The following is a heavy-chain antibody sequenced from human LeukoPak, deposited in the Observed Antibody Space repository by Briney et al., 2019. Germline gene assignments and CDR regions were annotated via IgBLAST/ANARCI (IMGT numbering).Heavy chain of an antibody. V-gene: IGHV1-18*01. D-gene: IGHD1-1*01. Sequence: GASVKVSCKASGYTLTSFGLSWVRQAPGQGLEWMGWVSAYNGYTNYAQNLQGRVTMTTDTSTSTAYMELRSLRSDDTAVYYCARYQGGGGTTVDYWGQGTLVTVSS. CDR1: GYTLTSFG. CDR2: VSAYNGYT. J-gene: IGHJ4*02. CDR3: ARYQGGGGTTVDY.